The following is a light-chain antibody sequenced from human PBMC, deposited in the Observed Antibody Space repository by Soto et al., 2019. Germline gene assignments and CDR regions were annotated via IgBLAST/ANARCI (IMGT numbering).Light chain of an antibody. CDR2: GAS. CDR1: QSVSVN. J-gene: IGKJ1*01. CDR3: QQYSNWWT. V-gene: IGKV3-15*01. Sequence: EIVMTQSPATLSVSPGERATLFCRASQSVSVNLAWYQQRPGQAPRLLIYGASTSATTIPPRFSGSGSGTDFNLTISSLQSVDVAVYYCQQYSNWWTFGQGTKVEIK.